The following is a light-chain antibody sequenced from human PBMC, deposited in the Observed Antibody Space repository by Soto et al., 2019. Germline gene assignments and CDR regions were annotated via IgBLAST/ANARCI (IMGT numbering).Light chain of an antibody. CDR3: QQSYSSPIT. CDR1: QTISTY. CDR2: AAS. Sequence: DIQMTQSPSSPSASVGDRASITCRASQTISTYLNWYQQKPGKAPKVLIYAASILQGGVPSRFSGSGSGTDFTLTISSLQPEDFATYYCQQSYSSPITFGQGTRLEIK. J-gene: IGKJ5*01. V-gene: IGKV1-39*01.